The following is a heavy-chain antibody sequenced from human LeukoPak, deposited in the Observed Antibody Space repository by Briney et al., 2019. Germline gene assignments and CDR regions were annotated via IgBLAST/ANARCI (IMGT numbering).Heavy chain of an antibody. CDR3: ARGDSSGSFED. D-gene: IGHD6-19*01. J-gene: IGHJ4*02. CDR1: GGSISSSSYY. Sequence: PSETLSLTCTVSGGSISSSSYYWGWIRQPPGKGLEWIGSIYYSGSTSYNPSLKSRVTISVDTSKNQFSLKLSSVTAADTAVFYCARGDSSGSFEDWGQGTLVTVSS. CDR2: IYYSGST. V-gene: IGHV4-39*07.